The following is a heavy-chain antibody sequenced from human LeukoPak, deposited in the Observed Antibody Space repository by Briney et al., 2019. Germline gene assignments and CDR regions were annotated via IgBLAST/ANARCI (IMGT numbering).Heavy chain of an antibody. CDR1: GYTFTGYY. CDR3: AREYSGYDFVAFDY. D-gene: IGHD5-12*01. CDR2: INPNSGGT. J-gene: IGHJ4*02. Sequence: ASVKVSCKASGYTFTGYYMHWVRQAPGQGLEWMGWINPNSGGTNYAQNFQGRVTMTRDTSISPAYMELSRLRSDDTAVYYCAREYSGYDFVAFDYWGQGTLVTVSS. V-gene: IGHV1-2*02.